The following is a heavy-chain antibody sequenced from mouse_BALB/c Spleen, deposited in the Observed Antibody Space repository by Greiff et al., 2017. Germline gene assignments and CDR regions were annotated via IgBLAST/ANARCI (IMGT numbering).Heavy chain of an antibody. CDR2: ISSGGST. CDR1: GFTFSSYA. CDR3: ANYYGSKVLYAMDY. Sequence: EVHLVESGGGLVKPGGSLKLSCAASGFTFSSYAMSWVRQTPEKRLEWDASISSGGSTYYPDSVKGRFTISRDNARNILYLQMSSLRSEDTAMYYCANYYGSKVLYAMDYWGQGTSVTVSS. J-gene: IGHJ4*01. V-gene: IGHV5-6-5*01. D-gene: IGHD1-1*01.